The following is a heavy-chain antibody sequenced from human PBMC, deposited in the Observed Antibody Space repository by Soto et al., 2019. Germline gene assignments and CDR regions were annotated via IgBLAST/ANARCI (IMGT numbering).Heavy chain of an antibody. Sequence: PGGSLRLSCAASGFTFDDYAMHWVRQAPGKGLEWVSGISWNSGSIGYADSVKGRFTISRDNAKNSLYLQMNSLRAEDTALYYCAKGAVAPTYFAYWGQGTLVTVSS. CDR1: GFTFDDYA. CDR2: ISWNSGSI. V-gene: IGHV3-9*01. J-gene: IGHJ4*02. D-gene: IGHD6-19*01. CDR3: AKGAVAPTYFAY.